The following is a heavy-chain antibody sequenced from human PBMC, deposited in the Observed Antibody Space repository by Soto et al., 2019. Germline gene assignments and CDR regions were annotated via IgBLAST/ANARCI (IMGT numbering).Heavy chain of an antibody. CDR3: TRDIMDGVPPADDLFDP. CDR1: PFTIGSSY. Sequence: GGSLRLSCAASPFTIGSSYVRWVLQAPGQGLEWVSVIYTGDTTYYADSVKCRFTISRDNYKNTLYLQMNILKVEDTAGYFCTRDIMDGVPPADDLFDPWGQGILVTVSS. V-gene: IGHV3-53*01. J-gene: IGHJ5*02. CDR2: IYTGDTT. D-gene: IGHD2-2*01.